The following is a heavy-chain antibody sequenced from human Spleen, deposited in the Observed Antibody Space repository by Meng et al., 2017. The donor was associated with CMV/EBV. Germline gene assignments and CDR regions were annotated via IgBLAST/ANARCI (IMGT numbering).Heavy chain of an antibody. Sequence: GGSLRLSCAVYGGSFNGYYWSWIRQAPGKGLEWVSDVSGSGGNTYYSDSVKGRFTISRDNSKNTLYLQMNSLRAEDTAVYYCAVFGVIASAHGMDVWGQGTTVTVSS. D-gene: IGHD3-3*01. CDR1: GGSFNGYY. CDR3: AVFGVIASAHGMDV. V-gene: IGHV3-23*01. CDR2: VSGSGGNT. J-gene: IGHJ6*02.